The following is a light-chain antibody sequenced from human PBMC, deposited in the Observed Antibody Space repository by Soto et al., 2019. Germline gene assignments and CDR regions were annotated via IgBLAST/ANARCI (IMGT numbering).Light chain of an antibody. Sequence: DISFNQSPDPLAVSPGERATLNCKSSQSVLYSPNNKNYLAWYQQKPGQPPKLLIYWASTRESGVPDRFSGSGSGTDFTLTISSLQAEDVAVYYCQQYYSTRTFGQGTKVDIK. CDR3: QQYYSTRT. CDR1: QSVLYSPNNKNY. CDR2: WAS. J-gene: IGKJ1*01. V-gene: IGKV4-1*01.